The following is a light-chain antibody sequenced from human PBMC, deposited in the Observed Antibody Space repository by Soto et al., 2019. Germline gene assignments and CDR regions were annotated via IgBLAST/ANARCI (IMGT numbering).Light chain of an antibody. CDR3: HQYGTSPHT. Sequence: EIVLTQSPGALSLSPGASATLSCRASQSGSDTPVAWYQQRPGQAPRLLVYDASRRDIGGPDRFIGSVSATDFTLTISGLEPEDFAVYFCHQYGTSPHTFGQGTKVEIK. CDR2: DAS. V-gene: IGKV3-20*01. CDR1: QSGSDTP. J-gene: IGKJ1*01.